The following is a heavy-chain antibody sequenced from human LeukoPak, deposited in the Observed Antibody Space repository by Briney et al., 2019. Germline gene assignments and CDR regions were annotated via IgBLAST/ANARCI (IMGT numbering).Heavy chain of an antibody. D-gene: IGHD3-22*01. CDR2: IYYPGSP. J-gene: IGHJ4*02. CDR1: GASISSGDSF. V-gene: IGHV4-31*02. Sequence: LSLTCIVSGASISSGDSFWTWIRHHPGRGLELIGHIYYPGSPYYNPSLKSRITISVDTAKNQFSLKLSSVTAAGTAVYYCARGGENYSDSSGYYSLDHWGQGTRVTVSS. CDR3: ARGGENYSDSSGYYSLDH.